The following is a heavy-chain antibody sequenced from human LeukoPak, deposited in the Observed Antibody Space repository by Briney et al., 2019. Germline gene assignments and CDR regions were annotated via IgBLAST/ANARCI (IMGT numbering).Heavy chain of an antibody. CDR2: IGTAGDT. Sequence: GGSLRLSCAASGFTLSRYDMHWVRQAPGKGLEWVSAIGTAGDTYYPGSVKGRFTMSREDAKNSLYLQMNSLRAGDTAVYYCVRGIGNYYDSGASDSWGQGTLVTVSS. D-gene: IGHD3-22*01. J-gene: IGHJ4*02. CDR3: VRGIGNYYDSGASDS. CDR1: GFTLSRYD. V-gene: IGHV3-13*04.